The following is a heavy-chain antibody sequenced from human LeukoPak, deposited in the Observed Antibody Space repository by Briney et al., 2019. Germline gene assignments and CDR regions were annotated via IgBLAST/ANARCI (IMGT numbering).Heavy chain of an antibody. CDR2: IIPIFGTA. CDR3: ARGGDHYYDSSGYQNDAFDI. CDR1: GGTFSSYA. D-gene: IGHD3-22*01. J-gene: IGHJ3*02. V-gene: IGHV1-69*13. Sequence: SVKVSCKASGGTFSSYAISWVRQAPGQGLEWMGGIIPIFGTANYAQKFQGRVTITADESTSTAYMELSSLRSEDTAVYYCARGGDHYYDSSGYQNDAFDIWGQGTMVTVSS.